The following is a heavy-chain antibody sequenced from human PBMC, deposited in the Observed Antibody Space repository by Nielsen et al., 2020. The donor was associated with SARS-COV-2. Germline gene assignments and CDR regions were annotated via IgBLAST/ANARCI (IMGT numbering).Heavy chain of an antibody. D-gene: IGHD6-19*01. V-gene: IGHV3-7*01. CDR2: IKQDGSEK. Sequence: GESLKISCAASGFTFSSYWVSWVRQAPGKGLEWVANIKQDGSEKYYVDSVKGRFTISRDNAKNSLYLQMNSLRAEDTAVYYCARDSGWEGSGWTFDYWGQGTLVTVSS. J-gene: IGHJ4*02. CDR3: ARDSGWEGSGWTFDY. CDR1: GFTFSSYW.